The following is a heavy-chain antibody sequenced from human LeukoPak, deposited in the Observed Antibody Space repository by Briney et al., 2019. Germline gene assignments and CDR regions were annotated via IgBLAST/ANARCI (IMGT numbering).Heavy chain of an antibody. CDR1: GFTFSDYY. CDR2: ISSSGSTI. D-gene: IGHD2-2*01. V-gene: IGHV3-11*01. J-gene: IGHJ4*02. CDR3: ASQEPSLRYCSSTSCYPFDY. Sequence: GGSPRLSCAASGFTFSDYYMSWIRQAPGKGLEWVSYISSSGSTIYYADSVKGRFTISRDNAKNSLYLQMNSLRAEDTAVYYCASQEPSLRYCSSTSCYPFDYWGQGTLVTVSS.